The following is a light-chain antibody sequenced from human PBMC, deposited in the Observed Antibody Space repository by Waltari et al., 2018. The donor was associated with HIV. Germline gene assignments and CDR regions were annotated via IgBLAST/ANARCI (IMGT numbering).Light chain of an antibody. Sequence: EIVLTQSPGTLSLSPGDRAALSCRASQSVSGTYLAWYLQKPGQAPRLLIYDTHTRATGIPDRFSGSGSASEFTLTISRLEPEDFAVYYCQHYGFSHLTFGGGTKVEI. CDR3: QHYGFSHLT. CDR2: DTH. J-gene: IGKJ4*01. CDR1: QSVSGTY. V-gene: IGKV3-20*01.